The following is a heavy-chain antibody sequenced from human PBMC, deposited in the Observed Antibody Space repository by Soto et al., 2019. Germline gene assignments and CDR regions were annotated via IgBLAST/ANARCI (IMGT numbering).Heavy chain of an antibody. Sequence: QVQLVQSGAEVKKPGASVKVSCKASGYTFSSYGISWVRQAPGQGLEWMGWISGYNGNTNYAQQLQGRVTMTIDTSTSTGYMELRSLRSDDTAVYYCARDRGGDGMDVWGQGTTVTVSS. CDR3: ARDRGGDGMDV. V-gene: IGHV1-18*01. CDR2: ISGYNGNT. CDR1: GYTFSSYG. D-gene: IGHD3-16*01. J-gene: IGHJ6*02.